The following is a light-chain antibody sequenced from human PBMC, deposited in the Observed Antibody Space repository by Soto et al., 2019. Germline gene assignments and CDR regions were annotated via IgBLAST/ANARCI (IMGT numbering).Light chain of an antibody. V-gene: IGLV2-14*01. J-gene: IGLJ3*02. Sequence: QSALTQPASVSGSPGQSITISCTGTINDVGGYNYVSWYQQHPGKAPKRIIYEVSLRPSGVSNRFSGSKSGNTASLTISGLQAEDEAEFYCSSYTTSGTWVFGGGTKLTVL. CDR1: INDVGGYNY. CDR2: EVS. CDR3: SSYTTSGTWV.